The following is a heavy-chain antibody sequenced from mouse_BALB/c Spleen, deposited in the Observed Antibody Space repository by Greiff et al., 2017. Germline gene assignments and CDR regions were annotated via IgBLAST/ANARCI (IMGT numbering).Heavy chain of an antibody. CDR1: GYSITSDYA. J-gene: IGHJ3*01. CDR3: ARKGTGTPFAY. Sequence: EVQLQESGPGLVKPSQSLSLTCTVTGYSITSDYAWNWIRQFPGNKLEWMGYISYSGSTSYNPSLKSRISITRDTSKNQFFLQLNSVTTEDTATYYCARKGTGTPFAYWGQGTLVTVS. V-gene: IGHV3-2*02. D-gene: IGHD4-1*01. CDR2: ISYSGST.